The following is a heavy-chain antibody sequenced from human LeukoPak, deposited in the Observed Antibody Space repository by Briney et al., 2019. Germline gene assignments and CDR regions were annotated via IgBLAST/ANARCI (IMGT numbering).Heavy chain of an antibody. CDR3: ARVQRGIAVALDY. Sequence: PGGSLRLSCAVSGFTLSNYWMHWVRQAPGKGLVWVSHIKGDGSDIEYADSVKGRFTISTDNAKNTLYLQMNSLRAEDTAVYYCARVQRGIAVALDYWGQGTLATVSS. CDR1: GFTLSNYW. V-gene: IGHV3-74*01. CDR2: IKGDGSDI. J-gene: IGHJ4*02. D-gene: IGHD6-19*01.